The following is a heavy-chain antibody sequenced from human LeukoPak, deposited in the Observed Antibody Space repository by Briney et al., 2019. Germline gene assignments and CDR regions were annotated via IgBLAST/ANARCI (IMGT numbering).Heavy chain of an antibody. D-gene: IGHD1-26*01. J-gene: IGHJ4*01. CDR1: GGSISSSSYY. V-gene: IGHV4-39*01. CDR3: GKHLVGATDY. Sequence: SETLSLTCTVSGGSISSSSYYWGWIRQPPGKGLEWIGSIYYSGSTYYNPSLKSRVTISVDTSKNQFSLKLSSVTAADTAVYYCGKHLVGATDYWGQGTLVTVSS. CDR2: IYYSGST.